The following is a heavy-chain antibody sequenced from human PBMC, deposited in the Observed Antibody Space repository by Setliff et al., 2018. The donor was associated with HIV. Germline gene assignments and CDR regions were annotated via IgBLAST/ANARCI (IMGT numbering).Heavy chain of an antibody. CDR1: GGSIRSSIYY. CDR2: IYYSGSA. J-gene: IGHJ4*02. CDR3: ARRVVAATLDY. V-gene: IGHV4-39*01. Sequence: SETLSLTCTVSGGSIRSSIYYWGWIRQPPGKWLELIGSIYYSGSAYYNPSLKSRVTMSVDTSKNQFSLKLSSVTAADTAVYYCARRVVAATLDYWGEGTLVTVSS. D-gene: IGHD2-15*01.